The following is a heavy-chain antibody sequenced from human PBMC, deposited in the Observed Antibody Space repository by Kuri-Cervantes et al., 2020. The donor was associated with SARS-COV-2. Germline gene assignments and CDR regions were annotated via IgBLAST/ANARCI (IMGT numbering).Heavy chain of an antibody. D-gene: IGHD6-19*01. J-gene: IGHJ4*02. CDR1: GYSISSDYY. CDR3: ARIAVAGTGVVY. Sequence: SETLSLTCAVSGYSISSDYYWGWIRQPPGKGLEWIGYIYYSGSTNYNPSLKSRVTISVDTSKNQFSLKLSSVTAADTAVYYCARIAVAGTGVVYWGQGTLVTVSS. CDR2: IYYSGST. V-gene: IGHV4-38-2*01.